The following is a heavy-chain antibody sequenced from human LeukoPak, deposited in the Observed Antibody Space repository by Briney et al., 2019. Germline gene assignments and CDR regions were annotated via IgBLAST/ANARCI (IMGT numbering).Heavy chain of an antibody. Sequence: PGESLKIYCKGSGYSFTSYWIGWVRQMPGKGLEWMGIIYPGDSDTRYSPSFQGQVTISADKSISTAYLQWSSLKASDTAMYYCARLSAGIVATYPTIPHAFDIWGQGTMVTVSS. J-gene: IGHJ3*02. CDR1: GYSFTSYW. D-gene: IGHD5-12*01. CDR2: IYPGDSDT. V-gene: IGHV5-51*01. CDR3: ARLSAGIVATYPTIPHAFDI.